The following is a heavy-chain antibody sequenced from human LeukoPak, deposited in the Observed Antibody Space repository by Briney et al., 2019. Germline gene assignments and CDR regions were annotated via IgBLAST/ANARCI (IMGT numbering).Heavy chain of an antibody. CDR2: IHDSGST. V-gene: IGHV4-59*08. CDR1: GGYISSSF. D-gene: IGHD3-22*01. CDR3: ARHVGHYDGSGYYYDWYFDL. J-gene: IGHJ2*01. Sequence: TSETLSLTCIDSGGYISSSFWSWIRQRPGKGLEWIGNIHDSGSTNFSPSLKSRVTISVDTSKNQFSLKLSSVTAADTAVYYCARHVGHYDGSGYYYDWYFDLWGRGTLVTVSS.